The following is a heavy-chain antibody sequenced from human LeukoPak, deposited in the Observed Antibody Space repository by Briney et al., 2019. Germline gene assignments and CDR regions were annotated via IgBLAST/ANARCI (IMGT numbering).Heavy chain of an antibody. J-gene: IGHJ4*02. CDR3: AKTTFRYSSGWYDWGSHYFDY. V-gene: IGHV3-9*01. CDR1: GFTFDDYA. CDR2: ISWNSGSI. Sequence: PGGSLRLSCAASGFTFDDYAMPWVRQAPGKGLEWVSGISWNSGSIGYADSVKGRFTISRDNAKNSLYLQMNSLRAEDTALYYCAKTTFRYSSGWYDWGSHYFDYWGQGTLVTVSS. D-gene: IGHD6-19*01.